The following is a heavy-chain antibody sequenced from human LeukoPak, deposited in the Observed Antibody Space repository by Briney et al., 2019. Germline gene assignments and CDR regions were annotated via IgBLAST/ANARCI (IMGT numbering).Heavy chain of an antibody. J-gene: IGHJ4*02. CDR1: GGSFSGYY. CDR2: INHSGST. D-gene: IGHD6-13*01. V-gene: IGHV4-34*01. Sequence: SETLSLTCAVSGGSFSGYYWSWIRQPPGKGLEWIGEINHSGSTNYNPPLKSRVTISVDTSKNQFSLKLSSVTAADTAVYYCARRGRIAAAGYFDYWGQGTLVTVSS. CDR3: ARRGRIAAAGYFDY.